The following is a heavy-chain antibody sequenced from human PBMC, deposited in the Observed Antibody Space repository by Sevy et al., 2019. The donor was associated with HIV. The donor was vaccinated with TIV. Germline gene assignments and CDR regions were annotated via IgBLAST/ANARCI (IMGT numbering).Heavy chain of an antibody. CDR3: ARTYYYGSGSSCDAISRFGY. CDR2: IYPGDSDT. J-gene: IGHJ4*02. Sequence: GESLKISCKGSGFTFTNYWIAWVRQMPGKGLEWMGIIYPGDSDTRYSPSFQGQVTISADKSITTAYLQWSSLKASDTAMYYCARTYYYGSGSSCDAISRFGYWGQGTLVTVS. V-gene: IGHV5-51*01. CDR1: GFTFTNYW. D-gene: IGHD3-10*01.